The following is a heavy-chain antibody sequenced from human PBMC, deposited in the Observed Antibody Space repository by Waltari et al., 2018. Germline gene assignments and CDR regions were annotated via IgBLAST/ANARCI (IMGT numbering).Heavy chain of an antibody. CDR1: GGSISSSSYY. Sequence: QLQLQESGPGLVKPSETLSLTCTVSGGSISSSSYYWGWIRQPPGKGLEWSGSIYYSGSTSYTPSLKSRVTLSVDTSKNQFSLKLSSVTAADTAVYYCARDPPGYYYDSSGLDAFDIWGQGTMVTVSS. J-gene: IGHJ3*02. D-gene: IGHD3-22*01. CDR2: IYYSGST. V-gene: IGHV4-39*07. CDR3: ARDPPGYYYDSSGLDAFDI.